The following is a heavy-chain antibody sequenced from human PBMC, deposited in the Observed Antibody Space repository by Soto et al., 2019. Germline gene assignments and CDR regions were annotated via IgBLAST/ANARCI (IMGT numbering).Heavy chain of an antibody. Sequence: GGSLRLSCAASGFTFSDYGMHWIRQAPGKGLEWVAVISYDGSKKWYADSVKGRFTISRDTPKNTMYLQMDSLITEDTAVYFCAKDAGGGSSWPYYFDYWGQGTLVTVSS. D-gene: IGHD2-15*01. CDR2: ISYDGSKK. V-gene: IGHV3-30*18. J-gene: IGHJ4*02. CDR1: GFTFSDYG. CDR3: AKDAGGGSSWPYYFDY.